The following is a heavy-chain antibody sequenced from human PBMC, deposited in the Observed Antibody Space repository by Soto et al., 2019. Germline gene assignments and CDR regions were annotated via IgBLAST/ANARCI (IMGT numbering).Heavy chain of an antibody. J-gene: IGHJ4*02. Sequence: SLRLSCTASGFTFSSFGMTWVRQAPGKGLEWVSTVNGGGDSTHYADSVKGRFSIFRDNSKNTVYLQMNSLRAEDSAIYYCVKDVGYGFILYDFWGQGTLVTVSS. CDR3: VKDVGYGFILYDF. CDR2: VNGGGDST. CDR1: GFTFSSFG. D-gene: IGHD3-16*01. V-gene: IGHV3-23*01.